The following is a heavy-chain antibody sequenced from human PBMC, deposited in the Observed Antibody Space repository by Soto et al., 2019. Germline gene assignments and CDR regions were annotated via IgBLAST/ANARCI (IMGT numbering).Heavy chain of an antibody. J-gene: IGHJ6*02. CDR2: ISTYNGDT. Sequence: QVQLVQSGAEVRKPGASVKVSCKASGYTFSTSGMSWLRQAPGQGLEWMGWISTYNGDTNDAPKFQDRVTMTSYTSTSTGYMELRSLRSDDTAVYYCARAGAAPYSYYVMDVWGQGTRVTVSS. V-gene: IGHV1-18*01. CDR1: GYTFSTSG. CDR3: ARAGAAPYSYYVMDV. D-gene: IGHD2-15*01.